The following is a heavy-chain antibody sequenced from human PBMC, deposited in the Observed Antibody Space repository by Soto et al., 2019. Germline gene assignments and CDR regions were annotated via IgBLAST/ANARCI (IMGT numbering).Heavy chain of an antibody. Sequence: SETLSLTCAVSGGSISSSNWWSWVRQPPGEGLEWIGEIYHSGSTNYNPSLKSRVTISVDKSKSQFSLKLSSVTAADTAVYYCARRTGITMIVVVIAPFDYWGQGTLVTVPQ. CDR3: ARRTGITMIVVVIAPFDY. D-gene: IGHD3-22*01. V-gene: IGHV4-4*02. CDR2: IYHSGST. J-gene: IGHJ4*02. CDR1: GGSISSSNW.